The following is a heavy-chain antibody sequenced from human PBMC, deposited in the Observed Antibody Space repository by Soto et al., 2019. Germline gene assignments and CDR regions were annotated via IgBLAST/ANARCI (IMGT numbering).Heavy chain of an antibody. CDR2: INVYNGNT. Sequence: ASVKVSCKASGYTFTSNSIGWVRQAPGQGLEWMGWINVYNGNTKYAQQLQGRVTLTTDTSTSTAYMDLRSLRSDDTAVHYCARDPHEFWTSYWFDPWGQGTPVTVSS. J-gene: IGHJ5*02. CDR1: GYTFTSNS. D-gene: IGHD3-3*01. V-gene: IGHV1-18*04. CDR3: ARDPHEFWTSYWFDP.